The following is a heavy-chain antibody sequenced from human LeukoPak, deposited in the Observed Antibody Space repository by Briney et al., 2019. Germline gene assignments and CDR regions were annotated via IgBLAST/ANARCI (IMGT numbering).Heavy chain of an antibody. CDR2: INPNSGGT. CDR3: AREEDWNYGYFDL. Sequence: ASVKVSCKASGYTFTGYYMHWVRQAPGQGLEWIGWINPNSGGTNYAQKFQGRVTMTRDTSISTAYMELSRLRSDDTAVYYCAREEDWNYGYFDLWGRGTLVTVSS. D-gene: IGHD1-1*01. J-gene: IGHJ2*01. CDR1: GYTFTGYY. V-gene: IGHV1-2*02.